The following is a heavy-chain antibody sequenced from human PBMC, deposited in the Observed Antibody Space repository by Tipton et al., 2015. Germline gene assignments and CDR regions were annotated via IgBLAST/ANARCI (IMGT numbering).Heavy chain of an antibody. CDR1: VGSFSGYY. Sequence: TLSLTCAVYVGSFSGYYWSWIRQAPGQGLEWIGEIHHGGSTNYNPSLKSRVTMSVDTSKNQFSLHLSSVTAADTAVYYCAREVWYNDSTGYDYWGQGTLVTVSS. V-gene: IGHV4-34*01. D-gene: IGHD3-22*01. CDR3: AREVWYNDSTGYDY. CDR2: IHHGGST. J-gene: IGHJ4*02.